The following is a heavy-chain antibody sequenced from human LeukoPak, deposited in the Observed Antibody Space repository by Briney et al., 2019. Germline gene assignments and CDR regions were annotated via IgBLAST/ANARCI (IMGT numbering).Heavy chain of an antibody. V-gene: IGHV3-21*01. CDR1: GFTFSSNS. D-gene: IGHD1-26*01. J-gene: IGHJ4*02. CDR3: AREWGSYSRGGDY. Sequence: PGGSLRLSCAASGFTFSSNSMNWVRQAPGKGLEWVSSISSSSSYIYYADSVKGRFTISRDNAKNSLYLQMNSLRAEDTAVYYCAREWGSYSRGGDYWGQGTLVTVSS. CDR2: ISSSSSYI.